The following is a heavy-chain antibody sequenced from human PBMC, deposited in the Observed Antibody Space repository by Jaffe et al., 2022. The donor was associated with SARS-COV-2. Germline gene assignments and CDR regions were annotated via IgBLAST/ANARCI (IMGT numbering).Heavy chain of an antibody. D-gene: IGHD6-19*01. V-gene: IGHV3-30-3*01. J-gene: IGHJ6*02. Sequence: QVQLVESGGGVVQPGRSLRLSCAASGFTFSSYAMHWVRQAPGKGLEWVAVISYDGSNKYYADSVKGRFTISRDNSKNTLYLQMNSLRAEDTAVYYCARVIAVADPYGMDVWGQGTTVTVSS. CDR2: ISYDGSNK. CDR3: ARVIAVADPYGMDV. CDR1: GFTFSSYA.